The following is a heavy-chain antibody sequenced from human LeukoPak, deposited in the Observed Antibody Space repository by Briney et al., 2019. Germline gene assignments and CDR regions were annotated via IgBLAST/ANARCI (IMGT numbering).Heavy chain of an antibody. Sequence: SGGSLRLSCAASGFTFSSYGMHWVRQAPGKGLEWVAFIRYDGSNKYYADSVKGRFTISRDNSKNTLYLQMNSLRAEDTAVYYCARAGSSGYYYGYWGQGTLVTVSS. D-gene: IGHD3-22*01. CDR2: IRYDGSNK. J-gene: IGHJ4*02. CDR3: ARAGSSGYYYGY. V-gene: IGHV3-30*02. CDR1: GFTFSSYG.